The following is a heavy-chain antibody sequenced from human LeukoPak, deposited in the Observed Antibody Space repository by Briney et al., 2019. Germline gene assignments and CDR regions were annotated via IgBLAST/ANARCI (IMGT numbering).Heavy chain of an antibody. J-gene: IGHJ4*02. CDR3: AKGLSTSCYTGTDY. CDR1: GFTFSSYA. V-gene: IGHV3-23*01. Sequence: GGSLRLSCAASGFTFSSYAINWVRQAPGKGLEWVSAISGSGGSTYYADSVKGRFTISRDNSNNTLYLRMNSLRAEDTAVYYCAKGLSTSCYTGTDYWGQGTLVTVSS. CDR2: ISGSGGST. D-gene: IGHD2-2*02.